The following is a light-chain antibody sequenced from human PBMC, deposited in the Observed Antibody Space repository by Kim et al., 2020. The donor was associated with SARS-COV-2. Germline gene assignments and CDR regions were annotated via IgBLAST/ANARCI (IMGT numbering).Light chain of an antibody. V-gene: IGLV3-1*01. J-gene: IGLJ2*01. Sequence: VSPGPTASIPGSGVNLGNKYGCCYQQKPGQSPVLVIYQNTKRPSGIPGRFSGSNSGNTATLTTTGTQAMDESDFSCQAWDGTTVVFGGGTQLTVL. CDR2: QNT. CDR3: QAWDGTTVV. CDR1: NLGNKY.